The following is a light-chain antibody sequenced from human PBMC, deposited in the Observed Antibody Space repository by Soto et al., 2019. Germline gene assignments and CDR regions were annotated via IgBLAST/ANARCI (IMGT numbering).Light chain of an antibody. J-gene: IGKJ4*01. CDR2: AAS. CDR3: QQSYSTLLLT. CDR1: QSISSY. V-gene: IGKV1-39*01. Sequence: DIQMTQSPSSLSASVGDRVTITCRASQSISSYLNWYQQKRGKAPKLLIYAASSLQSGVPSRFSGSGSGTDFTLTISSLQPEDFATYYCQQSYSTLLLTFGGGTKVEIK.